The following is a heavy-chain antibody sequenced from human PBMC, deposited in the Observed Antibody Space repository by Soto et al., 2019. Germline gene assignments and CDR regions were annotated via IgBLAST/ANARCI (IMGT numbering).Heavy chain of an antibody. V-gene: IGHV4-4*07. CDR2: IYTSGST. CDR3: ARVGQYSSSSNWFDP. CDR1: GGSISSYY. Sequence: SETLSLTCTVSGGSISSYYWSWIRQPAGKGLEWIGRIYTSGSTNYNPSLKSRVTMSVDTSKNQFSLKLSSVTAADTAVYYCARVGQYSSSSNWFDPWGQGTLVTVSS. D-gene: IGHD6-6*01. J-gene: IGHJ5*02.